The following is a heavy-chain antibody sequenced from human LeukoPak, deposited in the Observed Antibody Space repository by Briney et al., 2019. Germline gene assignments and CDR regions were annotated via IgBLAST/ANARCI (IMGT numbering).Heavy chain of an antibody. CDR1: GFTFSSYA. CDR2: ISSNGGST. Sequence: PGGSLRLSCSASGFTFSSYAMHWVRQAPGKGLEYVSAISSNGGSTYYADSVKGRFTISRDNSKNTLYLQMSSLRAEDTAVYYCVKGVGVQTGDQFDYWGQGTLVTVSS. CDR3: VKGVGVQTGDQFDY. J-gene: IGHJ4*02. D-gene: IGHD4-17*01. V-gene: IGHV3-64D*06.